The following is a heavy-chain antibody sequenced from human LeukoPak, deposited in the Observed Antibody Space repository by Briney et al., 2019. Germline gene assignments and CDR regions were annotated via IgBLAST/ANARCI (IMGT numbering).Heavy chain of an antibody. Sequence: GGSLRLSCAASGFTFSSYAMHWGRQAPGKGLEWVAVISYDGSNKYYADSVKGRFTISRDNSKNTLYLQMDSLRAEDTAVYYCAKDRSGMGYYFDFWGQGTLVTVSS. CDR2: ISYDGSNK. D-gene: IGHD1-26*01. CDR1: GFTFSSYA. CDR3: AKDRSGMGYYFDF. J-gene: IGHJ4*02. V-gene: IGHV3-30*04.